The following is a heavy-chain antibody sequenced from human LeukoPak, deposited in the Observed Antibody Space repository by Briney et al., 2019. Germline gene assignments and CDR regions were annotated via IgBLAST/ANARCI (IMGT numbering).Heavy chain of an antibody. D-gene: IGHD1-26*01. Sequence: GGSLRLSCAASGCTFCSYSMNWVRQAPGKGLEWVSSISSSSSYIYYADSVKGRFTISRDNAKNSLYLQMNSLRAEDTAVYYCARERRSGSYCGYWGQGTLVTVSS. CDR2: ISSSSSYI. J-gene: IGHJ4*02. V-gene: IGHV3-21*01. CDR3: ARERRSGSYCGY. CDR1: GCTFCSYS.